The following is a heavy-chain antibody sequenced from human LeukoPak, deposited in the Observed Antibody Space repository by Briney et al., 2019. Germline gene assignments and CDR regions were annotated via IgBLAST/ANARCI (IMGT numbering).Heavy chain of an antibody. CDR2: IYYSGNT. D-gene: IGHD2-15*01. J-gene: IGHJ5*02. V-gene: IGHV4-39*07. CDR1: GGSIISSSYY. CDR3: ARVDGSCSGGSCPSGNWFDP. Sequence: PSETLSLTCTVSGGSIISSSYYWGWIRQPPGKGLEWIGGIYYSGNTDYNPSLKSRVTISVETSKNQFSLKLSSVTAADTAVYYCARVDGSCSGGSCPSGNWFDPWGQGTLVTVSS.